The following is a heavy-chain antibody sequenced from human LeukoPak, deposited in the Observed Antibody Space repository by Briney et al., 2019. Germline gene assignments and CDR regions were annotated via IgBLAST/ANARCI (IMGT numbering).Heavy chain of an antibody. CDR1: GFTFSSYD. J-gene: IGHJ4*02. CDR3: ARGRLALYFGDDF. D-gene: IGHD3-10*01. CDR2: ISTSGSTT. V-gene: IGHV3-48*03. Sequence: GGSLRLSCAASGFTFSSYDMNWVRQAPGKWLEWVSYISTSGSTTYYADSVKGRFTISRDNAKNSLFLQMNSLRAEDTAVYYCARGRLALYFGDDFWGQGPLVTVSS.